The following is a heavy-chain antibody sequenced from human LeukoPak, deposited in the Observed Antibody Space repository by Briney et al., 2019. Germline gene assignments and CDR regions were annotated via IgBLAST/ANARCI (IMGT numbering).Heavy chain of an antibody. CDR1: GISLSGYG. J-gene: IGHJ4*02. Sequence: PGRSLRLSCVGSGISLSGYGMHWVRQAPGKGLEWVALISHDGSNEYHADSVKGRFTISRDNSKNTLYLQMNSLRAEDTAVYYCAKVMGPYSSNYYFDYWGQGTLVTVSS. CDR3: AKVMGPYSSNYYFDY. D-gene: IGHD5-18*01. CDR2: ISHDGSNE. V-gene: IGHV3-30*18.